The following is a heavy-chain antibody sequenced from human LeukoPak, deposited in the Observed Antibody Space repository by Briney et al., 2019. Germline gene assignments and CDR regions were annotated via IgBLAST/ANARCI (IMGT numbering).Heavy chain of an antibody. Sequence: GRSLRLSCVVSGVSLSNCNMNWVRQAPGRGLEWVSYISSSSYYIYYTDSAKGRFTISRDNAKNSLYLDMSGLRAEDTAVYYCARDRPYDYVWGSDGLDFWGHGTAVTVSS. CDR3: ARDRPYDYVWGSDGLDF. V-gene: IGHV3-21*06. J-gene: IGHJ3*01. CDR1: GVSLSNCN. D-gene: IGHD3-16*01. CDR2: ISSSSYYI.